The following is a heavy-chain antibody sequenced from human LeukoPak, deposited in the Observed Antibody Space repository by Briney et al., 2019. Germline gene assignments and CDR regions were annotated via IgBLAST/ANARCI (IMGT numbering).Heavy chain of an antibody. CDR2: ISGSGTFI. CDR1: GFTFNDAW. V-gene: IGHV3-21*01. CDR3: ARDGDSSAYHYFDY. D-gene: IGHD3-22*01. J-gene: IGHJ4*02. Sequence: GGSLRLSCAASGFTFNDAWMNWVRQAPGKGLEWVSSISGSGTFIYDADSMKGRFTISRDNVRNSLYLQMNSLRVDDTAVYYCARDGDSSAYHYFDYWGQGTLSPSPQ.